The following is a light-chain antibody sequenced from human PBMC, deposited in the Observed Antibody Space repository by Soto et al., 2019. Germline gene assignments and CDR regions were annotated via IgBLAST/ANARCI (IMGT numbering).Light chain of an antibody. Sequence: QSVLTQPPSASGTPGQRVTISCSGSDSNIGSENVNWYQQVPGTAPKFLIYANNQRPSGVPDRFSVSKSGTSASLAIGGLQSEDEADYYCAAWDDSLKGWVFGGGTKLTVL. CDR1: DSNIGSEN. CDR3: AAWDDSLKGWV. CDR2: ANN. J-gene: IGLJ3*02. V-gene: IGLV1-44*01.